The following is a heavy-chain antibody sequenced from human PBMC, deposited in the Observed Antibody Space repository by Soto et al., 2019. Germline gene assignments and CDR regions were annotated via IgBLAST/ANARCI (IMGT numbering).Heavy chain of an antibody. V-gene: IGHV4-59*01. CDR1: GASINSYY. J-gene: IGHJ4*02. CDR2: IYYSGRT. Sequence: QVQLQESGPGLVKPSETLSLTCSVSGASINSYYWSWIRQPPGKGLEWIGYIYYSGRTNYSPSLKSRVTISVDTSRNQFSLKLSSVTAADTALYYCAASRGHCSGGSCYAWVFDSWGQGTLVTVSS. CDR3: AASRGHCSGGSCYAWVFDS. D-gene: IGHD2-15*01.